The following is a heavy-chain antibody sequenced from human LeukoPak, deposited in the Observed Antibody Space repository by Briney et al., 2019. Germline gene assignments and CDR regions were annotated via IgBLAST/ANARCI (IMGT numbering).Heavy chain of an antibody. D-gene: IGHD2-15*01. CDR1: GGSISSYY. CDR3: ARDSSGYCSGGSCLQNWFDP. V-gene: IGHV4-59*01. CDR2: IYYSGST. Sequence: SETLSLTCTVSGGSISSYYWSWIRQPPGKGLEWIGYIYYSGSTNYNPFLKSRVTISVDTSKNQFSLKLSSVTAADTAVYYCARDSSGYCSGGSCLQNWFDPWGQGTLVTVSS. J-gene: IGHJ5*02.